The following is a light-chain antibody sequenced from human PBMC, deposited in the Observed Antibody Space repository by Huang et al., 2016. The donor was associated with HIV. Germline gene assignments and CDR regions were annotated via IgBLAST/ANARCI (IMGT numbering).Light chain of an antibody. J-gene: IGKJ1*01. Sequence: DIVMTQSPDSLAVSLGERATINCKSSQTISYNKNYLAWYQQKPGQSPKLLIYWASTRESGVPDRFSGSGSGTDFSLTISSLQAEDVAVYYCQQYYSTPRTFGQGTKVEIK. CDR3: QQYYSTPRT. CDR1: QTISYNKNY. V-gene: IGKV4-1*01. CDR2: WAS.